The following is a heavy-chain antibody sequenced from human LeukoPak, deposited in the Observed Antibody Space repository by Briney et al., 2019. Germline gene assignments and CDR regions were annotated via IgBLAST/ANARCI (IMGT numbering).Heavy chain of an antibody. CDR3: ARDVRTGIAVAGPFDY. CDR2: IWYDGSKK. CDR1: GLTFSSYG. Sequence: PGGSVRLSWAASGLTFSSYGMRWVRQAPGKGLEWVAVIWYDGSKKYYEDSVKGRFTISRDNSKNTLYLQMNSLRAEDTAVYYCARDVRTGIAVAGPFDYWGQGPLVTVSS. J-gene: IGHJ4*02. V-gene: IGHV3-33*01. D-gene: IGHD6-19*01.